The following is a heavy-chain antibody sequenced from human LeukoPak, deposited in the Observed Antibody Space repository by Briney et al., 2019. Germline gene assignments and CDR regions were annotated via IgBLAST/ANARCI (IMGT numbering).Heavy chain of an antibody. J-gene: IGHJ4*02. CDR2: INPNSGGT. D-gene: IGHD6-19*01. CDR1: GYTFTGYY. Sequence: ASVKVSCTASGYTFTGYYIHWVRQAPGQGLEWMGWINPNSGGTNYAQKFQGRVTMTRDTSISTAYMELSRLRSDDTAVYYCARGRAVAGTYWGQETLVTVSS. V-gene: IGHV1-2*02. CDR3: ARGRAVAGTY.